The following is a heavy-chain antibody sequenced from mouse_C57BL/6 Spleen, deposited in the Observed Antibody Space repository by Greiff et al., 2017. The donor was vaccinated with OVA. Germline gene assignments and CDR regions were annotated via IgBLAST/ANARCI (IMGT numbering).Heavy chain of an antibody. Sequence: VQLVESGPELVKPGASVKISCKASGYAFSSSWMNWVKQRPGKGLEWIGRIYPGDGDTNYNGKFKGKATLTADKSSSTAYMQLSSLTSEDSAVYFCARPDYYYGSSYAMGYWGQGTSGTVSS. J-gene: IGHJ4*01. CDR1: GYAFSSSW. CDR3: ARPDYYYGSSYAMGY. CDR2: IYPGDGDT. D-gene: IGHD1-1*01. V-gene: IGHV1-82*01.